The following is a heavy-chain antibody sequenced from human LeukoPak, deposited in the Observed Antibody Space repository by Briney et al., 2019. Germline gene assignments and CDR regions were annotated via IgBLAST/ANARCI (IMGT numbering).Heavy chain of an antibody. V-gene: IGHV4-61*01. CDR2: IYYSGST. CDR1: GGSISSGSYY. CDR3: ARDKFSSGGSLVFDY. Sequence: PSETLSLTCTVSGGSISSGSYYWSWIRQPPGKGLEWIGYIYYSGSTNYNPSLKSRVTISVDTSKNQFSLKLSSVTAADTAVYYCARDKFSSGGSLVFDYWGQGTLVTVSS. J-gene: IGHJ4*02. D-gene: IGHD2-15*01.